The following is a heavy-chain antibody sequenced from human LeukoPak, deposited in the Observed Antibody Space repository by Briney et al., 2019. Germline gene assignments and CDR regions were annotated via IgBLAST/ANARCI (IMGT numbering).Heavy chain of an antibody. Sequence: GGSLRLSCAASGFTFSSYSMNWVRQAPGKGLEWVGFIRSKAYGGTTEYTASVKGRFTISRDDSKSIAYLQMNSLKTEDTAVYYCTRDRLDYYDSGSYLIDYWGQGTLVTVSS. V-gene: IGHV3-49*04. CDR3: TRDRLDYYDSGSYLIDY. CDR2: IRSKAYGGTT. J-gene: IGHJ4*02. CDR1: GFTFSSYS. D-gene: IGHD3-10*01.